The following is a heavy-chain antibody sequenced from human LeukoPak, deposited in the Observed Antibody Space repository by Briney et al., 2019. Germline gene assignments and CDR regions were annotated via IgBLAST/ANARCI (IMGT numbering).Heavy chain of an antibody. Sequence: SGTLSLTCTASGASISSYYWSWIRQPPGKGLEWIGYIYYSGYTNYNPSLKSRVTISVDTSKNQFSLKLSSVTAADTAVYYCARRYYTNGVYYYDYWGQGTLVTVSS. CDR3: ARRYYTNGVYYYDY. D-gene: IGHD2-8*01. CDR2: IYYSGYT. CDR1: GASISSYY. J-gene: IGHJ4*02. V-gene: IGHV4-59*08.